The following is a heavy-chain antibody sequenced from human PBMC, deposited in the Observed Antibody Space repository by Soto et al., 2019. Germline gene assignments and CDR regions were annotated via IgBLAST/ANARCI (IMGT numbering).Heavy chain of an antibody. D-gene: IGHD3-22*01. CDR3: ARWSQAKLNYDGRCFYP. V-gene: IGHV3-23*01. CDR1: GFTLRNYA. CDR2: ISGSGGST. Sequence: EVQLLESGGALVQPGGSLRLSCAASGFTLRNYAMSWVRQAPGKGLEWVSAISGSGGSTYHADSVKGRFTISRDNSKNTLPLQKNRLPSEETALYYCARWSQAKLNYDGRCFYPLGQGTLVTVSS. J-gene: IGHJ5*02.